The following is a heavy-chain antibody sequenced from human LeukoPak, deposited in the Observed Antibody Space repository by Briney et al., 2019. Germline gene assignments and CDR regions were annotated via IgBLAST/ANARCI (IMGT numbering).Heavy chain of an antibody. CDR2: IYYSGST. CDR1: GGSISSGGYY. V-gene: IGHV4-39*01. CDR3: ARHASMRNTAMVRRPDY. Sequence: SETLSLTCAVSGGSISSGGYYWGWIRQPPGKGLEWIGSIYYSGSTYYNPSLKSRVTISVDTSKNQFSLKLSSVTAADTAVYYCARHASMRNTAMVRRPDYWGQGTLVTVSS. D-gene: IGHD5-18*01. J-gene: IGHJ4*02.